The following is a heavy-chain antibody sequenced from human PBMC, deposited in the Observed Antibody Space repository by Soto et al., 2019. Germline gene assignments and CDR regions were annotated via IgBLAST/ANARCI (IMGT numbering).Heavy chain of an antibody. Sequence: GESLRLSCAASGFSFHTFSMHWVRQAPGKGLEWVAVISNDGANKYYADSVKGRFTISRDNSKNTLYLLMNSLKTEDTAVYYCARRQWSYFDYWGQGTLVTVSS. CDR2: ISNDGANK. J-gene: IGHJ4*02. CDR1: GFSFHTFS. V-gene: IGHV3-30-3*01. CDR3: ARRQWSYFDY. D-gene: IGHD2-15*01.